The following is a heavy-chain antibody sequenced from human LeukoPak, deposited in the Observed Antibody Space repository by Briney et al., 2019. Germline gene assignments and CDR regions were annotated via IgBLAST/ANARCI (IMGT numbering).Heavy chain of an antibody. CDR3: ARHVGAARPGFDY. Sequence: GASVKISCKGSGYSFTSYWIGWVRQMPGKGLEWMGIIYPGDSDTRYSPSFQGQVTISADKSISTAYLQWSSLKASDTAMYYCARHVGAARPGFDYWGQGTLVTVSS. D-gene: IGHD6-6*01. CDR1: GYSFTSYW. CDR2: IYPGDSDT. J-gene: IGHJ4*02. V-gene: IGHV5-51*01.